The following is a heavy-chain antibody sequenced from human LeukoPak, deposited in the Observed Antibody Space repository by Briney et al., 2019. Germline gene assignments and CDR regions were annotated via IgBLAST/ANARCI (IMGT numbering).Heavy chain of an antibody. D-gene: IGHD3-22*01. CDR1: GFSCSDQY. CDR3: VTYYFDSSGYYHDY. J-gene: IGHJ4*02. Sequence: GGSLRLSCAASGFSCSDQYMDWVRQAQGKGREWVGLTRNKANSYTTEYAASAKGRFTISRDDSRNSLFLQMNSLKTEDTAVYYCVTYYFDSSGYYHDYWGQGTLVTVSS. CDR2: TRNKANSYTT. V-gene: IGHV3-72*01.